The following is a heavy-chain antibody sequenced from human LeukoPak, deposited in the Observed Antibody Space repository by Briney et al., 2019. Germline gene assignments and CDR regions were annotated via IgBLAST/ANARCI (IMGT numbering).Heavy chain of an antibody. Sequence: QPGGSLRLSCAASGFTFSSYAMSWVRQAPGKGLEWVSYISGSGGTTYCADSVKGRFTISRDNSKNTLYLQVNSLRAEDTALYYCAFRSGWYEGLAAFDIWGQGTMVTVSS. CDR1: GFTFSSYA. J-gene: IGHJ3*02. CDR2: ISGSGGTT. CDR3: AFRSGWYEGLAAFDI. V-gene: IGHV3-23*01. D-gene: IGHD6-19*01.